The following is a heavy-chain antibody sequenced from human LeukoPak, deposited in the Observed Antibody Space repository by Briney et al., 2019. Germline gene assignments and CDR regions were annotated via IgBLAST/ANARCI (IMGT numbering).Heavy chain of an antibody. CDR3: ARDGEGWLPNYFDY. Sequence: ASVKVSCKASGYTFTSYDISWVRQAPGQGLEWMGWISAYNGNTNYAQKLQGRVTMTTDTSTSTAYMELRSLRSDDTAVYYCARDGEGWLPNYFDYWGQGTLVTVSS. V-gene: IGHV1-18*01. J-gene: IGHJ4*02. D-gene: IGHD5-12*01. CDR1: GYTFTSYD. CDR2: ISAYNGNT.